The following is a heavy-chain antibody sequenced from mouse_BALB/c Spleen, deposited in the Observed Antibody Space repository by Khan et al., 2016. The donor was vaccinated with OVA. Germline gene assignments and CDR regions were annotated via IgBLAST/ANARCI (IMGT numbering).Heavy chain of an antibody. Sequence: VQLKQSGPGLVKPSQSLSLTCTVTGYSITSGYGWNWIRQFPGNKLEWMGYISYSGSTNYNPSLNSRISITRDTSKNQFFLQLNSVTTEDTAAYYWARTGRIKYWGQGTTLTVSS. D-gene: IGHD1-1*01. CDR3: ARTGRIKY. CDR2: ISYSGST. V-gene: IGHV3-2*02. J-gene: IGHJ2*01. CDR1: GYSITSGYG.